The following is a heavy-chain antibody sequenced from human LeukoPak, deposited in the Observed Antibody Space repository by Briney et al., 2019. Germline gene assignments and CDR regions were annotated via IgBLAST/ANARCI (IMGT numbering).Heavy chain of an antibody. CDR1: GFTFNLSA. CDR3: ARVRDPYVGSDYNWFDP. J-gene: IGHJ5*02. D-gene: IGHD1-26*01. V-gene: IGHV3-23*01. CDR2: IGGTGDNT. Sequence: GGSRKLSCLASGFTFNLSAMTWVRQAPGKGLEWVSAIGGTGDNTYYADSVKGRFTISRDNSKNTLYLQMDSLRAEDTATYYCARVRDPYVGSDYNWFDPWGQGTLVIVSS.